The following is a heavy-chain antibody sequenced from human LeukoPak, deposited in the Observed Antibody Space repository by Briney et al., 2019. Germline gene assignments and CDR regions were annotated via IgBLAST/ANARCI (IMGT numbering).Heavy chain of an antibody. V-gene: IGHV4-4*08. D-gene: IGHD5-18*01. CDR3: AKAPGGMVTGRHFRFDY. CDR1: GFTFSSSG. J-gene: IGHJ4*02. Sequence: TGGSLRLSCAASGFTFSSSGMNWVRQAPGKGLEWIGRIYASGITNYTPSLKSRVTISVDTSKNPFSLKLSSVTASDTAVYYCAKAPGGMVTGRHFRFDYWGQGTLVTVSS. CDR2: IYASGIT.